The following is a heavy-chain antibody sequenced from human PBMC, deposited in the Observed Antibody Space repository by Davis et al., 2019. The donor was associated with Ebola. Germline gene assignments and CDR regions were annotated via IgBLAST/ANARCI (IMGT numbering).Heavy chain of an antibody. Sequence: GESLKISCAASGFIFSTYAMSWVRQAPGKGLEWVSAISGSGGSTYYADSLKGRSTISRDNSKNTLYLQMNSLRAEDTAVYYCARFVFRAATNWGQGTLVTVSS. CDR3: ARFVFRAATN. CDR2: ISGSGGST. V-gene: IGHV3-23*01. CDR1: GFIFSTYA. J-gene: IGHJ4*02. D-gene: IGHD2-15*01.